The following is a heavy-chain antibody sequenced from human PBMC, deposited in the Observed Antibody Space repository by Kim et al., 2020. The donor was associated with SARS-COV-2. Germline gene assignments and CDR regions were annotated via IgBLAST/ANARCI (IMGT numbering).Heavy chain of an antibody. Sequence: GGSLRLSCAASGFTVSSNYMSWVRQAPGKGLEWVSGIYSGGGTYYADSVKGRFPISRDNSKNTMYLQMNSLRAEDASVYYCARGGGKGYYFDYWGQGTLVTVSS. CDR2: IYSGGGT. CDR3: ARGGGKGYYFDY. CDR1: GFTVSSNY. V-gene: IGHV3-53*01. J-gene: IGHJ4*02.